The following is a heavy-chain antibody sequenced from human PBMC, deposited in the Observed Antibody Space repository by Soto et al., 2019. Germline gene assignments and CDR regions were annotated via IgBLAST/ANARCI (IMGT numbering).Heavy chain of an antibody. V-gene: IGHV3-72*01. CDR3: ARVTDRTYSDY. J-gene: IGHJ4*02. CDR2: TRNKANSYSK. Sequence: EVHLVESGGGLVQPGGSLRLSCAASGLILSDHYMDWVRQAPGKGLEWVGRTRNKANSYSKDYAASVKGRFTISRDESKSSMYLQMNSLKAEDTAVYYCARVTDRTYSDYWGQGPLVTVSS. CDR1: GLILSDHY.